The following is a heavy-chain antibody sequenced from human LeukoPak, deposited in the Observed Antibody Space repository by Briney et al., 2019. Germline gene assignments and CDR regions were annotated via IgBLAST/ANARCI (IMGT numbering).Heavy chain of an antibody. J-gene: IGHJ4*02. D-gene: IGHD4-17*01. Sequence: GGSLRLSCAASGFTFSSYAMSWVRQAPGKGLEWVSAISGSGGSTYYADSVKGRFTISRDNSKNTLYLQTNSLRAEDTAVYYCAKTSFGDFLHYFDYWGQGTLVTVSS. CDR2: ISGSGGST. CDR1: GFTFSSYA. CDR3: AKTSFGDFLHYFDY. V-gene: IGHV3-23*01.